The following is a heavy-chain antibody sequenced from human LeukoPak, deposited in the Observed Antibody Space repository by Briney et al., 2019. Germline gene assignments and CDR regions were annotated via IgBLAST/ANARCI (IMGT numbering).Heavy chain of an antibody. V-gene: IGHV3-23*01. CDR1: GFSFNDCT. Sequence: GGSLRLSCAASGFSFNDCTMNWVSQAPGKGLEWVAVISNDGTTYYIDSVKGRFAISRDNSKNTLYLQMNGLRAEDTAVYFCAKRVINNPFDNWGQGTLVTVSS. CDR3: AKRVINNPFDN. CDR2: ISNDGTT. J-gene: IGHJ4*02. D-gene: IGHD2/OR15-2a*01.